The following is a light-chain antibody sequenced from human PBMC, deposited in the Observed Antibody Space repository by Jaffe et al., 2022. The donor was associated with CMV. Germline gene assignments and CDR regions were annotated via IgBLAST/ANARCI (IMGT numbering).Light chain of an antibody. J-gene: IGLJ1*01. CDR1: SSDVGGYNY. CDR3: CAYTRISNPLYV. CDR2: DVN. V-gene: IGLV2-14*03. Sequence: QSALTQPASVSGSPGQSITISCTGTSSDVGGYNYVSWYQQHPGKAPTLIIFDVNNRPSGVSYRFSGSKSGNTASLTISGLQAEDEAAYYCCAYTRISNPLYVFGTGTEVSVL.